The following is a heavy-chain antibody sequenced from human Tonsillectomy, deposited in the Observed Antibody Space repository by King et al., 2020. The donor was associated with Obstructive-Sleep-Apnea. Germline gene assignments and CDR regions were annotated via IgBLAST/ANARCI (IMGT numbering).Heavy chain of an antibody. J-gene: IGHJ6*02. CDR1: GYSISSGYY. V-gene: IGHV4-38-2*02. CDR3: AITDRVAAYYDMDV. CDR2: IHHSGSS. D-gene: IGHD5-12*01. Sequence: LQLQESGPGLVKPSETLSLTCTVSGYSISSGYYWGWIRQPPTKGLEWIGSIHHSGSSYYHPSLNSRVTITLDTSRNQLSLKLGPVTAADTAAYYGAITDRVAAYYDMDVWGQGTTVTVSS.